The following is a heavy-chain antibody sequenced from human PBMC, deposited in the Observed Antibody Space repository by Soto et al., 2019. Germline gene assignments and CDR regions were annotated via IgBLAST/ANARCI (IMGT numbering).Heavy chain of an antibody. J-gene: IGHJ6*02. V-gene: IGHV3-21*01. CDR1: GFTFSSYS. D-gene: IGHD6-13*01. CDR3: VRSAPVSIAAALYYYYYGMDV. Sequence: EVQLVESGGGLVKPGGSLRLSCAASGFTFSSYSMNWVRQAPGKGLEWVSSISSSSSYIYYADSVKGRFTISRDNAKNSLYLQMNSLRAEDTAVYYCVRSAPVSIAAALYYYYYGMDVWGQGTTVTVSS. CDR2: ISSSSSYI.